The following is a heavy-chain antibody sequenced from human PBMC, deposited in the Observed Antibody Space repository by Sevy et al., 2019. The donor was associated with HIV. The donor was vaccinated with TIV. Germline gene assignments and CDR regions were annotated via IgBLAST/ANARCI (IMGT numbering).Heavy chain of an antibody. CDR1: GFTFDDYA. CDR3: AIARSSYYGMDV. Sequence: GGYLRLSCAASGFTFDDYAMHWGRQAPGKGLEWVSGITWNSNKIAYGDSVKGRFIISRDNAKNSLYLQMNSLRSEDTALYYCAIARSSYYGMDVWGQGTPVTVSS. CDR2: ITWNSNKI. D-gene: IGHD3-16*02. J-gene: IGHJ6*02. V-gene: IGHV3-9*01.